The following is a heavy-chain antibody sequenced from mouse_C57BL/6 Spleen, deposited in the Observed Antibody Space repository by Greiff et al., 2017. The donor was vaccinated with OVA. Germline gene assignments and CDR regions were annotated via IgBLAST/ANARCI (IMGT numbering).Heavy chain of an antibody. CDR3: ARRGVYDGYYDWYFDV. J-gene: IGHJ1*03. Sequence: QVQLQQPGAELVKPGASVKLSCKASGYTFTSYWMQWVKQRPGQGLEWIGEIDPSDSYTNYNQKFKGKATLTVDTSSSTAYMQLSSLTSEDSAVYYCARRGVYDGYYDWYFDVWGTGTTVTVSS. V-gene: IGHV1-50*01. CDR2: IDPSDSYT. CDR1: GYTFTSYW. D-gene: IGHD2-3*01.